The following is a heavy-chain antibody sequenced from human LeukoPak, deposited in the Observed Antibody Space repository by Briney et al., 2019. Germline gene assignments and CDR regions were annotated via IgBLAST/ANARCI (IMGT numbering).Heavy chain of an antibody. CDR1: GFTFSSYA. V-gene: IGHV3-23*01. CDR3: AKGSQVVPAAIGQDYYGMDV. Sequence: GGSLRLSCAVSGFTFSSYAMSWVRQAPGKGLEWVSAISGSGGSTYYADSVKGRFTISRDNSKNTLYLQMNSLRAEDTAVYYCAKGSQVVPAAIGQDYYGMDVWGQGTTVTVSS. CDR2: ISGSGGST. D-gene: IGHD2-2*02. J-gene: IGHJ6*02.